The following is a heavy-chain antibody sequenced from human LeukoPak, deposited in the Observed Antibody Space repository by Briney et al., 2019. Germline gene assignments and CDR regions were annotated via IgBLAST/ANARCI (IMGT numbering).Heavy chain of an antibody. CDR3: ARDSGCSGGSCYGGALNWFDP. Sequence: PGESMTLSCPAFAFTFDSNAMSWVRQVPGEVLEWVSAISGSGINTFYANSVKGRFTICRDNAKNSLYLQMNSLRAEGTAVYYCARDSGCSGGSCYGGALNWFDPWGQGTLVTVSS. D-gene: IGHD2-15*01. CDR1: AFTFDSNA. V-gene: IGHV3-21*01. J-gene: IGHJ5*02. CDR2: ISGSGINT.